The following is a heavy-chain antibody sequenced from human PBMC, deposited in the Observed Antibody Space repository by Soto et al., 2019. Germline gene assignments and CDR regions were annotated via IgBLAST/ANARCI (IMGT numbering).Heavy chain of an antibody. D-gene: IGHD3-9*01. CDR1: GYSFTSYW. V-gene: IGHV5-10-1*01. J-gene: IGHJ4*02. CDR2: IDPSDSYT. Sequence: EVQLVQSGAEVKKPGESLRISCKGSGYSFTSYWISWVRQMPGKGLEWMGRIDPSDSYTNCSPSFQGHVTISADKSISTAYLQWSSLKASDTAMYYCARHDYDILTGYADSIDYWGQGTLVTVSS. CDR3: ARHDYDILTGYADSIDY.